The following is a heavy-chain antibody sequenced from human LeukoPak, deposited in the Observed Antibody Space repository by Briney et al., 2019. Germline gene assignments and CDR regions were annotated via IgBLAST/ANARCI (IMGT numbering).Heavy chain of an antibody. CDR1: GFTFSSYG. D-gene: IGHD3-10*01. CDR2: ISSNGGST. J-gene: IGHJ4*02. Sequence: GGSLRLSCAASGFTFSSYGMNWVRQAPGKGLEYVSAISSNGGSTYYANSVKGRSTISRDNSKNTLYLQMGSLRAEDMAVYYCARGFDNYYALPGGYWGQGTLVTVSS. CDR3: ARGFDNYYALPGGY. V-gene: IGHV3-64*01.